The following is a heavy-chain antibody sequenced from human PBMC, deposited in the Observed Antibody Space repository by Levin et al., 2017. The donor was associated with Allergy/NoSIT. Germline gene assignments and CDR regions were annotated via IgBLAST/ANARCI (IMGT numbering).Heavy chain of an antibody. D-gene: IGHD1-1*01. Sequence: SETLSLTCAVYGGSFSGYYWSWIRQPPGKGLEWIGEINHSGSTNYNPSLKSRVTISVDTSKNQFSLKLSSVTAADTAVYYCARRGQLERNLYYYYYYYMDVWGKGTTVTVSS. V-gene: IGHV4-34*01. CDR1: GGSFSGYY. CDR3: ARRGQLERNLYYYYYYYMDV. CDR2: INHSGST. J-gene: IGHJ6*03.